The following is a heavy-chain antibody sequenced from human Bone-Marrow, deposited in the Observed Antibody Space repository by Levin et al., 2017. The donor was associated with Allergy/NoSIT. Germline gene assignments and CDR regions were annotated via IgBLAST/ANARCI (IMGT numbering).Heavy chain of an antibody. CDR1: GYTFTSYG. Sequence: GESLKISCKASGYTFTSYGISWVRQAPGQGLEWMGWISAYNGNTNYAQKLQGRVTMTTDTSTSTAYMELRSLRSDDTAVYYCARGTYDSSGYYRVDFDIWGQGTMVTVSS. J-gene: IGHJ3*02. CDR3: ARGTYDSSGYYRVDFDI. D-gene: IGHD3-22*01. CDR2: ISAYNGNT. V-gene: IGHV1-18*01.